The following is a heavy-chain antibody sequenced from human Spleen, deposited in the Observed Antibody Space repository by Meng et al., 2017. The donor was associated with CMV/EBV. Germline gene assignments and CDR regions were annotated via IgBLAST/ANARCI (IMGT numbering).Heavy chain of an antibody. Sequence: GGSLRLSWAASGFTFSSYSMNWVRQAPGKGLEWVSSISSSSSYIYYADSVKGRFTISRDNAKNSLYLQMNSLRAEDTAVYYCAREPDTNWNEGMDVWGQGTTVTVSS. J-gene: IGHJ6*02. CDR3: AREPDTNWNEGMDV. V-gene: IGHV3-21*01. CDR1: GFTFSSYS. D-gene: IGHD1-1*01. CDR2: ISSSSSYI.